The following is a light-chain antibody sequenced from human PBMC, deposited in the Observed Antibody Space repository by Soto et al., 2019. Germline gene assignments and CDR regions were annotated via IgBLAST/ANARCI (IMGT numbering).Light chain of an antibody. Sequence: IVLTQSPDSLAVSLGERATINCKSSHSVLFSPTNKNYLAWYQQKPGQPPKMIIYWASTRQSGVPDRFSGSGSGTDFTLTINTLQAEDVAVYYCQQYYSTPPITFGQGTKVDIK. CDR1: HSVLFSPTNKNY. CDR3: QQYYSTPPIT. J-gene: IGKJ1*01. CDR2: WAS. V-gene: IGKV4-1*01.